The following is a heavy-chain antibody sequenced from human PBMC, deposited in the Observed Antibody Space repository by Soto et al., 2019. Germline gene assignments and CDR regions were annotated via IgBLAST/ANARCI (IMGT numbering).Heavy chain of an antibody. CDR3: ARDPPGIAASGAGG. V-gene: IGHV3-53*01. D-gene: IGHD6-13*01. Sequence: GGSLRLFCAASGFTVSNNYMRWVRQAPGKGLEWVSLIYSGGNTHYADSVKGRFTISRDNSKNTLFLQMNSLRVEDTAVYYCARDPPGIAASGAGGWGQGTLVTVSS. J-gene: IGHJ4*02. CDR2: IYSGGNT. CDR1: GFTVSNNY.